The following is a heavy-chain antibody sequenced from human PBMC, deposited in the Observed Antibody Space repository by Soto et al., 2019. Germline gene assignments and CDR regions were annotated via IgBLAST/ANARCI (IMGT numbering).Heavy chain of an antibody. V-gene: IGHV4-34*01. CDR1: GWSFSGYY. CDR3: ARGPSQLWLQRRYGMDA. CDR2: IKRSAST. D-gene: IGHD5-18*01. J-gene: IGHJ6*02. Sequence: ETLSLTCAGYGWSFSGYYWSWIRQAPGKGLEWIGEIKRSASTNYNPSLKSGVTISVDTSKNQFSLKLSSVTAADKAAYYCARGPSQLWLQRRYGMDAWGQGTTVTVS.